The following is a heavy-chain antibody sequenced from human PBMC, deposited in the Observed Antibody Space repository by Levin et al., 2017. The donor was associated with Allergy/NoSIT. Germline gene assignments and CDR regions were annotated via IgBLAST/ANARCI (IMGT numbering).Heavy chain of an antibody. Sequence: GGSLRLSCAASGFTFSSYAMSWVRQAPGKGLEWVSAISGSGGSTYYADSVKGRFTISRDNSKNTLYLQMNSLRAEDTAVYYCAKDRGIAVAGNYFDYWGQGTLVTVSS. J-gene: IGHJ4*02. V-gene: IGHV3-23*01. CDR3: AKDRGIAVAGNYFDY. CDR1: GFTFSSYA. CDR2: ISGSGGST. D-gene: IGHD6-19*01.